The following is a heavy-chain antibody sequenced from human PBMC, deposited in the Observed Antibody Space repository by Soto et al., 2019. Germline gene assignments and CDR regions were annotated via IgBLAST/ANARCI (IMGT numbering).Heavy chain of an antibody. CDR1: GFTFSSFG. Sequence: QVQLVESGGGVVQPGRSLRLSCAASGFTFSSFGMHWVRQAPGKGLEWVAHISYDGSNDHSADSVKGRFTISRDNSEDTLYLQMNSLTVEDMAVYYCAKDTYFHDSSGYYIFDYWGQGTLVTVSS. CDR2: ISYDGSND. J-gene: IGHJ4*02. D-gene: IGHD3-22*01. CDR3: AKDTYFHDSSGYYIFDY. V-gene: IGHV3-30*18.